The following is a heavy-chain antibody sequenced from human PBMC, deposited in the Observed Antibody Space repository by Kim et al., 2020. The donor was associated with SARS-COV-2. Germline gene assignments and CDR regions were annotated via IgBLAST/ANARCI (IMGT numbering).Heavy chain of an antibody. Sequence: STNYNPSLKSRVTISVDTSKNQFSLKLSSVTAADTAVYYCARVAEGLFDYWGQGTLVTVSS. J-gene: IGHJ4*02. CDR2: ST. V-gene: IGHV4-59*01. CDR3: ARVAEGLFDY.